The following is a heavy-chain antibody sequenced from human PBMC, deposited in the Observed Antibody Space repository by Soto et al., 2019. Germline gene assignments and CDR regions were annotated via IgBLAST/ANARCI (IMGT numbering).Heavy chain of an antibody. CDR3: ARGPYNYVWGSDPTHFDY. D-gene: IGHD3-16*02. CDR1: GFTFSDYY. CDR2: ISSSGSTI. Sequence: GGSLRLSCAASGFTFSDYYMSWIRQAPGKGLEWVSYISSSGSTIYYADSVKGRSTISRDNAKNSLYLQMNSLRAEDTAVYYCARGPYNYVWGSDPTHFDYWGQGTLVTVSS. J-gene: IGHJ4*02. V-gene: IGHV3-11*01.